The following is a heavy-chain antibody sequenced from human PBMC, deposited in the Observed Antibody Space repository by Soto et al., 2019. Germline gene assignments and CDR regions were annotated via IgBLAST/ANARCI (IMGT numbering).Heavy chain of an antibody. Sequence: QVQLVQSGAEVKKPGASVKVSCKASGYTFTSYAMHWVRQAPGQRLEWMGWINAGNGNTKYSQKFQGRVTITRDTSASTADMELSSLRSEDTAVYYCARGSQWLVRPRFDPWGQGTLVTVSS. CDR3: ARGSQWLVRPRFDP. CDR2: INAGNGNT. CDR1: GYTFTSYA. J-gene: IGHJ5*02. D-gene: IGHD6-19*01. V-gene: IGHV1-3*01.